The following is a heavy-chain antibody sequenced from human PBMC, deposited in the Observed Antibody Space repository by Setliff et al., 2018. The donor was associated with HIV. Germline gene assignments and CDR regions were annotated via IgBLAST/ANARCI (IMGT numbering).Heavy chain of an antibody. V-gene: IGHV4-34*01. J-gene: IGHJ5*02. D-gene: IGHD3-22*01. CDR3: ASRIYYYDSNNFLREEGFDP. CDR1: GGSFSGYY. Sequence: LSLTCAVYGGSFSGYYWSWIRQPPGKGLEWIGEINHSGSTNYNPSLKSRVTISVDTSKNQFSLKLSSVTAADTAVFYCASRIYYYDSNNFLREEGFDPWGQGTLVTVSS. CDR2: INHSGST.